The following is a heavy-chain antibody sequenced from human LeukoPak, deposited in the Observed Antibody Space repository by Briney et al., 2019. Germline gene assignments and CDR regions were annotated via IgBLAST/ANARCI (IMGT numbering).Heavy chain of an antibody. D-gene: IGHD3-16*01. J-gene: IGHJ5*02. Sequence: GGSLRLSCAASGFIFKDYWMIWVRQAPGKGLEWVANIKQDGSEKYYVDSVKGRFTISRDYAKNSLYLQMNTLRAEDTAMYYCAKDAQPRSRWFDPWGQGTLVTVSS. CDR2: IKQDGSEK. V-gene: IGHV3-7*03. CDR3: AKDAQPRSRWFDP. CDR1: GFIFKDYW.